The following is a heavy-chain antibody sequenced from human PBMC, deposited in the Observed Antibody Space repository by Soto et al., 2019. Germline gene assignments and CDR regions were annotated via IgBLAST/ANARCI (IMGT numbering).Heavy chain of an antibody. CDR2: IYYSGST. J-gene: IGHJ4*02. CDR3: ARHDILTGSFIDY. Sequence: PSETLSLTCTVSGGSISSSSYNWGWIRQPPGKGLEWIGYIYYSGSTNYNPSLKSRVTISVDTSKNQFSLKLSSVTAADTAVYYCARHDILTGSFIDYWGQGTLVTVSS. V-gene: IGHV4-61*05. D-gene: IGHD3-9*01. CDR1: GGSISSSSYN.